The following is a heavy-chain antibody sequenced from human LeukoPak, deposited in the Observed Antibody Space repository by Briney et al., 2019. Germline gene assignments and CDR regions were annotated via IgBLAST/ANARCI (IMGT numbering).Heavy chain of an antibody. Sequence: ASVKVSCKASGYTFTGYYMHWVRQAPGQGLEWMGWINPNSSGTNYAQKFQGRVTMTRDTSISTAYMELSRLRSDDTAVYYCARDTGYGDYTPFDYWGQGTLVTVSS. CDR1: GYTFTGYY. V-gene: IGHV1-2*02. D-gene: IGHD4-17*01. J-gene: IGHJ4*02. CDR2: INPNSSGT. CDR3: ARDTGYGDYTPFDY.